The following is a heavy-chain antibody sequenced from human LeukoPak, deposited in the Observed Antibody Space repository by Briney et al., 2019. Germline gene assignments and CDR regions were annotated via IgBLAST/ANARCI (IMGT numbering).Heavy chain of an antibody. CDR1: GYTLTELS. J-gene: IGHJ4*02. V-gene: IGHV1-24*01. CDR2: FDPEGGET. Sequence: GASVKVSCKVSGYTLTELSMHWVRQAPGKGLEWMGGFDPEGGETIYAQKFQGRVTMTEDTSTDTAYMELSSLRSEDTAVYYCATDQVGATAPHYWGQGTLVTVSS. D-gene: IGHD1-26*01. CDR3: ATDQVGATAPHY.